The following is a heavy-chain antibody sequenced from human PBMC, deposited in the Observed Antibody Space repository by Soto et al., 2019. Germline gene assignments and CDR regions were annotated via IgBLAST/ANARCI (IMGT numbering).Heavy chain of an antibody. CDR3: ARGRYGDY. V-gene: IGHV1-18*01. CDR2: ISAHNGNT. CDR1: GYTFTSYG. Sequence: QVHLVQSGAEVKKPGASVKVSCKASGYTFTSYGITWVRQAPGQGLEWMGWISAHNGNTDYAQKLHVGVIVTRDTSSSTASMELRSLISDDTAVYHCARGRYGDYWGQGALVTVSS. J-gene: IGHJ4*02. D-gene: IGHD1-1*01.